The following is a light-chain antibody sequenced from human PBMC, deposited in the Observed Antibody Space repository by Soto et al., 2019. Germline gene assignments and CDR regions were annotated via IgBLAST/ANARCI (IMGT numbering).Light chain of an antibody. CDR2: EGS. J-gene: IGLJ1*01. Sequence: QSALTQPASVSGSPGQSITISCTGTSSDVGSYTLVSWYQQEPGKAPKLMIYEGSKRPSGVSNRFSGSKSGNTASLTISGLQAEDEADYYCCSYAGSSTYYVFGTGTKVTVL. CDR1: SSDVGSYTL. V-gene: IGLV2-23*01. CDR3: CSYAGSSTYYV.